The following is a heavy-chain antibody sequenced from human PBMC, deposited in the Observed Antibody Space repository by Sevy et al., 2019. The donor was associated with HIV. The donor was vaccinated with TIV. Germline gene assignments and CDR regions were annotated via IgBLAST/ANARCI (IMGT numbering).Heavy chain of an antibody. CDR2: IWYDGSNK. J-gene: IGHJ4*02. CDR3: ARGSLYSSGWSESLDY. D-gene: IGHD6-19*01. CDR1: GFTFSNYG. V-gene: IGHV3-33*01. Sequence: GGSLRLSCVASGFTFSNYGMHWVRQGPGKGLEWVAVIWYDGSNKYYAESVKGRFTISRDNPKNTVYLQMNSLRGEDTAVYYCARGSLYSSGWSESLDYWGQGTLVTVSS.